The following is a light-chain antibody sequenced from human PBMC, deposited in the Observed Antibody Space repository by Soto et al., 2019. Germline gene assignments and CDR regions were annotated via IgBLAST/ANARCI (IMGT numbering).Light chain of an antibody. CDR3: TSYTSSGSYV. CDR1: SSDVGGYNY. Sequence: QSALTQPASVSGSPGQSITISCTGTSSDVGGYNYVSWYQQHPGKAPKLLIYDVTNRPSGVSNRFSASKSGNTASLTISGLQADDEADYYCTSYTSSGSYVFGTGTKVTVL. V-gene: IGLV2-14*01. J-gene: IGLJ1*01. CDR2: DVT.